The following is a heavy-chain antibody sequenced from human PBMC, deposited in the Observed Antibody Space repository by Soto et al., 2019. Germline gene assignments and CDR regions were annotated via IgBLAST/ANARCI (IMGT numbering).Heavy chain of an antibody. CDR2: ISAYNGNT. V-gene: IGHV1-18*01. CDR1: GYTFTSYG. CDR3: ARYGITGTPETDYYYYYGMDV. J-gene: IGHJ6*02. D-gene: IGHD1-20*01. Sequence: ASVKVSCKASGYTFTSYGISWVRQAPGQGLEWMGWISAYNGNTKYSQKFQGRVTITRDTSASTAYMELSSLRSEDTAVYYCARYGITGTPETDYYYYYGMDVWGQGTTVTVSS.